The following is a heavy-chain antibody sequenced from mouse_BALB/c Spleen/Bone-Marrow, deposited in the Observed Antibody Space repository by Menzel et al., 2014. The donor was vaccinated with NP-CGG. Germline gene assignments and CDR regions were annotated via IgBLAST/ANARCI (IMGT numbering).Heavy chain of an antibody. J-gene: IGHJ4*01. CDR1: GYTFTNYW. Sequence: LQESGADLAKPGASTKMSCKASGYTFTNYWMHWVKQRPGQGLEWIGNINPSTGYTEYNQKFRDKATLPADKSSSTAYMQLSSLTSEDSAVYYCTRDNYEAMDYWGQGTSVTVSS. CDR2: INPSTGYT. CDR3: TRDNYEAMDY. D-gene: IGHD1-3*01. V-gene: IGHV1-7*01.